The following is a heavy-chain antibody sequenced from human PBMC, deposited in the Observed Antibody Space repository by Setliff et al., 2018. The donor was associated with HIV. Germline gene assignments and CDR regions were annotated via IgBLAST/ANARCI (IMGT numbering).Heavy chain of an antibody. Sequence: SETLSLTCDLYGDSFSGFYWSWIRQPPGKGLEWVGHIDHNGVTAYSPSLKSRVTISVDMSERQFSLKITSLTAADTAVYYCAREGPFHQTTHTSNFFVDYWGQGALVTVTS. CDR3: AREGPFHQTTHTSNFFVDY. CDR2: IDHNGVT. CDR1: GDSFSGFY. V-gene: IGHV4-34*01. J-gene: IGHJ4*01. D-gene: IGHD2-2*01.